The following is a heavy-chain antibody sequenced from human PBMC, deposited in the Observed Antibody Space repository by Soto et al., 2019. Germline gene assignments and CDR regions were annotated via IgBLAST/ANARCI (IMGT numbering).Heavy chain of an antibody. Sequence: SETLSLTCTVSGGSISSGVYYWSWIRQHPGKGLEWIGYIYYSGSTYYNPSLKSRVTISVDTSKNQFSLKLSSVTAADTAVYYCARDRYYYGMDVWGQGTTVTVSS. J-gene: IGHJ6*02. CDR1: GGSISSGVYY. CDR2: IYYSGST. CDR3: ARDRYYYGMDV. V-gene: IGHV4-31*03.